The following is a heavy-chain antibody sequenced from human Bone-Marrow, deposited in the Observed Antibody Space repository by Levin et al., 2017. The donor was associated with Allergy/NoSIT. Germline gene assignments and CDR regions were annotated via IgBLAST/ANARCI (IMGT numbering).Heavy chain of an antibody. D-gene: IGHD3-16*01. CDR3: ARACMITYGGARFDC. V-gene: IGHV4-38-2*01. Sequence: GSLRLSCVVSGFSISSGYNRGCIRQSPGKGLEWIGSSYHSGSTYYNPSVKSRVIISVDTSKNQFSLQLTSVTAADTAVYYCARACMITYGGARFDCWGQGTLVTVSS. J-gene: IGHJ4*02. CDR2: SYHSGST. CDR1: GFSISSGYN.